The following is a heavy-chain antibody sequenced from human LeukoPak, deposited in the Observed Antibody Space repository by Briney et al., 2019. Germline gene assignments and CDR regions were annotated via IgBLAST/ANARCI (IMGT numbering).Heavy chain of an antibody. V-gene: IGHV1-46*01. CDR3: ARDMDSGPDFFDY. J-gene: IGHJ4*02. Sequence: ASVKVSCKASGYSFTSYYMHWVRQAPGQGLEWMGIINPSGGSTSYAQKFQGRVTMTRDMSTSTVYMELSSLRSDDTAVYYCARDMDSGPDFFDYWGLGTLVTVSS. D-gene: IGHD1-26*01. CDR2: INPSGGST. CDR1: GYSFTSYY.